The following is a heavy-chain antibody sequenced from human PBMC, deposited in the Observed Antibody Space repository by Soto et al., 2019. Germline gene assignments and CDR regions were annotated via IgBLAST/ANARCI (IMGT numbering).Heavy chain of an antibody. CDR2: IWYDGSNK. CDR3: ARDNLGIAAAGVYYYYGMDV. CDR1: GFTFSSYG. Sequence: QVQLVESGGGVVQPGRSLRLSCAASGFTFSSYGMHWVRQAPGKGLEWVAVIWYDGSNKYYADSVKGRFTISRDNSKNTLYLQMNSLRAEDTAVYYCARDNLGIAAAGVYYYYGMDVWDQGTTVTVSS. J-gene: IGHJ6*02. V-gene: IGHV3-33*01. D-gene: IGHD6-13*01.